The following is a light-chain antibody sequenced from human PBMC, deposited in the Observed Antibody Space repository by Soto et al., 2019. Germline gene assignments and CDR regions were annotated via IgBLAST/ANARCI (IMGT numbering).Light chain of an antibody. J-gene: IGLJ3*02. CDR1: RSNIGSNT. V-gene: IGLV1-44*01. CDR2: SNN. CDR3: AAWDDSLNGL. Sequence: QPVLTQPPSASGTPGQRVTISCSGSRSNIGSNTVNWYQQLPGTAPKLLIYSNNQRPSGVPDRFSGSKSGTSASLAISGLQSEDEADYYCAAWDDSLNGLFGGGTKVTVL.